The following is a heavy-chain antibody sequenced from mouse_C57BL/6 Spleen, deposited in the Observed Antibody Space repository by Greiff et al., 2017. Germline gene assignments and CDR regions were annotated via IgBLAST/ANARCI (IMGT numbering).Heavy chain of an antibody. J-gene: IGHJ4*01. Sequence: EVMLVESGGGLVKPGGSLKLSCAASGFTFSDYGMHWVRQAPEKGLEWVAYISSGSSTIYYADTVKGRFTISRDNAKNTLFLQMTSLRSEDTAMYYCATLLLRWDYAMDYWGQGTSVTVSS. CDR3: ATLLLRWDYAMDY. V-gene: IGHV5-17*01. D-gene: IGHD1-1*01. CDR2: ISSGSSTI. CDR1: GFTFSDYG.